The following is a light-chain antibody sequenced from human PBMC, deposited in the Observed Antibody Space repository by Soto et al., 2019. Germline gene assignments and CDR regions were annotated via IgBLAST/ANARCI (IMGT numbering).Light chain of an antibody. CDR1: QSVSNN. V-gene: IGKV3-15*01. CDR3: LQYNDWPRT. CDR2: GAS. J-gene: IGKJ1*01. Sequence: EIGMTHSPATLSVSPGYRATLPCRASQSVSNNLDWFQQRPGQAPTLLIHGASTRATGLPARFSGSGSGTEFTLTISSLQSEDFAVYYCLQYNDWPRTFGQGTKVDIK.